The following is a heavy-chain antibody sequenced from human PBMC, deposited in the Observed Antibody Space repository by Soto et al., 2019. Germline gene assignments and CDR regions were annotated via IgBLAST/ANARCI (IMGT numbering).Heavy chain of an antibody. CDR1: GFTFGSYG. D-gene: IGHD2-15*01. J-gene: IGHJ6*02. Sequence: GSLRLSCAASGFTFGSYGMHWVRQAPGKGLEWVAVIWYDGSNKYYADSVKGRFTISRDNSKNTLYLQMNSLRAEDTAVYYCARDDTLVVVAAQGMDVWGQGTTVTVSS. V-gene: IGHV3-33*01. CDR2: IWYDGSNK. CDR3: ARDDTLVVVAAQGMDV.